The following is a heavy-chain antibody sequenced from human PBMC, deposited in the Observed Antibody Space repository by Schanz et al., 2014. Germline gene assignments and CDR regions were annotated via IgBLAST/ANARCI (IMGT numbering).Heavy chain of an antibody. D-gene: IGHD4-17*01. CDR3: AKPPPTRGATVTTWLYFNY. J-gene: IGHJ4*02. CDR1: GFMFEDYD. V-gene: IGHV3-9*01. CDR2: ISWNGGTK. Sequence: EEQLVESGGGLVQPGRSLRLSCAASGFMFEDYDMHWVRQAPGKGLEWVSGISWNGGTKDYADSVKGRFTISRDNAKNSLYLQMNSLRPEDTALYYCAKPPPTRGATVTTWLYFNYWGQGTLVTVSS.